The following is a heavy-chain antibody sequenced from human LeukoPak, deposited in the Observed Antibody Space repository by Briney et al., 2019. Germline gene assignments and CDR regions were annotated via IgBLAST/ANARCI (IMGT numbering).Heavy chain of an antibody. D-gene: IGHD6-19*01. CDR3: ARGSWYSSGVWPVFDH. J-gene: IGHJ4*02. CDR1: GGSIISYY. V-gene: IGHV4-59*01. Sequence: SEALSLTCSVSGGSIISYYWSWIRQSPVKGLEWIGYIYYTGITNYNPSLKSRVTISVDTSKNQFSLKVTSATAADTAVYYCARGSWYSSGVWPVFDHWGQGTLITVSS. CDR2: IYYTGIT.